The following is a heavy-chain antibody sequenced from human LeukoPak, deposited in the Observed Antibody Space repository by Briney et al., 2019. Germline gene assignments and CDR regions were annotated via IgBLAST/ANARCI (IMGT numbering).Heavy chain of an antibody. CDR3: ARLKGSSGYYYDY. D-gene: IGHD3-22*01. Sequence: ASVKVSCKASGYTFTSYDINWVRQATGQGLEWMGWINPNSGGTNYAQKFQGRVTMTRDTSISAAYMELSRLRSDDTAVYYCARLKGSSGYYYDYWGQGTLVTVSS. CDR2: INPNSGGT. CDR1: GYTFTSYD. V-gene: IGHV1-2*02. J-gene: IGHJ4*02.